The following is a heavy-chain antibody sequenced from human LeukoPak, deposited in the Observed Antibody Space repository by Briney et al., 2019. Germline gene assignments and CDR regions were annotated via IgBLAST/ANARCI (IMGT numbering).Heavy chain of an antibody. Sequence: PSETLSLTCTVSGYSISSGYYWGWIRQPPGKGLEWIGSIYHSGSTYYNPSLKSRVTISVDTSKNQFSLKLSSVTAADTAVYYCAKGYCRGNSCYDDRGAFDHWGQGTLVTVSS. CDR1: GYSISSGYY. J-gene: IGHJ4*02. V-gene: IGHV4-38-2*02. CDR3: AKGYCRGNSCYDDRGAFDH. D-gene: IGHD2-2*01. CDR2: IYHSGST.